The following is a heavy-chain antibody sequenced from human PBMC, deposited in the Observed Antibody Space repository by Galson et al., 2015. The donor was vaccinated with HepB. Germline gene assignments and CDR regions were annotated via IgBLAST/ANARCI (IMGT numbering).Heavy chain of an antibody. CDR3: AVYGSAKGFTYYYYYGMDV. CDR2: FDPEDGET. D-gene: IGHD3-10*01. Sequence: SVKVSCKVSGYTLTELSMHWVRQAPGKRLEWMGGFDPEDGETIYAQKFQGRVTMTEDTSTDTAYMELSSLRSEDTAVYYCAVYGSAKGFTYYYYYGMDVWGQGTTVTVSS. V-gene: IGHV1-24*01. CDR1: GYTLTELS. J-gene: IGHJ6*02.